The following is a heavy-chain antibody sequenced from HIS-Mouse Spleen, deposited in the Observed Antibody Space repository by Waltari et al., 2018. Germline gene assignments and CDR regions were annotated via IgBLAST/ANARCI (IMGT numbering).Heavy chain of an antibody. Sequence: EVQLVESGGGLVKPGGSLRLSCAASGFTFSGSSVTGVRQAPGKGLDWVSSISSSSSYIYYADSVKGRFTISRDNAKNSLYLQMNSLRAEDTAVYYCARDPSGYDNHWGQGTLVTVSS. J-gene: IGHJ5*02. CDR1: GFTFSGSS. CDR3: ARDPSGYDNH. CDR2: ISSSSSYI. V-gene: IGHV3-21*01. D-gene: IGHD5-12*01.